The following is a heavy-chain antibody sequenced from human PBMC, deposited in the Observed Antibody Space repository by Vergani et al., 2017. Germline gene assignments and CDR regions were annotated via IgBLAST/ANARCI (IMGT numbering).Heavy chain of an antibody. Sequence: QVQLVESGGGVVQPGGSLRLSCAASGFTFSSYGMHWVRQAPGKGLEWVAFIRYDGSNKYYADSVKGRFTISRDNSKNTLYLQMNSLRAEDTAVYYCARDRAASMIVVVTAEFDYWGQGTLVTVSS. CDR3: ARDRAASMIVVVTAEFDY. CDR1: GFTFSSYG. V-gene: IGHV3-30*02. CDR2: IRYDGSNK. J-gene: IGHJ4*02. D-gene: IGHD3-22*01.